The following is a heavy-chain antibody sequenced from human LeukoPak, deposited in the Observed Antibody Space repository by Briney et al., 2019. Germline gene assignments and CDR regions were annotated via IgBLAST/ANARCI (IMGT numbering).Heavy chain of an antibody. J-gene: IGHJ4*02. D-gene: IGHD5-18*01. CDR1: GFTFSSYS. CDR2: IYSGGST. CDR3: ARDVQGIQLWSD. V-gene: IGHV3-53*01. Sequence: PGGSLRLSCAASGFTFSSYSMNWVRQAPGKGLEWVSVIYSGGSTYYADSVKGRFTISRDNSKNTLYLQMNSLRAEDTAVYYCARDVQGIQLWSDWGQGTLVTVSS.